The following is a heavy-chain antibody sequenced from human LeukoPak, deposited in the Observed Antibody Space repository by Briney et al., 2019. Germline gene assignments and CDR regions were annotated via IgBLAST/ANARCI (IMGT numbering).Heavy chain of an antibody. CDR2: ISAYNGNR. D-gene: IGHD6-13*01. CDR1: GDTFTSYG. V-gene: IGHV1-18*01. Sequence: GASVKGSCKASGDTFTSYGFSWVRQAPGQGVESMRWISAYNGNRKYAQNFQGRVTMTTDSSTTTAHMELSSLRFDDTAVYFCARDGIADGSWSQFDFWGQGTLLIVSS. J-gene: IGHJ4*02. CDR3: ARDGIADGSWSQFDF.